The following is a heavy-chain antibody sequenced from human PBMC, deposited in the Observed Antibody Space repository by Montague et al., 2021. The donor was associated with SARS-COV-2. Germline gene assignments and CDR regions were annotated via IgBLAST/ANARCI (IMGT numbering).Heavy chain of an antibody. CDR1: GFSLSTSGLC. V-gene: IGHV2-70*01. D-gene: IGHD4-23*01. CDR2: IDWDDDK. CDR3: ARSYGTTVVTRAFDY. Sequence: PALVKSTQTLTLTCTFSGFSLSTSGLCVRWIRQPPGKALEWLTLIDWDDDKYYSTSLKTRLTISKDTSKNQVVLTMTNMDPVDTATYYCARSYGTTVVTRAFDYWGQGTLVTVSS. J-gene: IGHJ4*02.